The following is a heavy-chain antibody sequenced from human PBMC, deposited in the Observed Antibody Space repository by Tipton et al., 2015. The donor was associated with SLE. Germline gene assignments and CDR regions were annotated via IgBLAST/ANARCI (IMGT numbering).Heavy chain of an antibody. CDR1: GYTFVGYY. D-gene: IGHD2-2*02. J-gene: IGHJ6*02. Sequence: QSGAEVKKPGASMKVSCKASGYTFVGYYIHWVRQAPGQGLEWMGWINANRGGTNYAQKFQGRITMTTDTSFSTADMELSRLRSDDTAVYYCVSLYCSSTNCYTRSGNYYGMDVWGQGTTVTVSS. V-gene: IGHV1-2*02. CDR3: VSLYCSSTNCYTRSGNYYGMDV. CDR2: INANRGGT.